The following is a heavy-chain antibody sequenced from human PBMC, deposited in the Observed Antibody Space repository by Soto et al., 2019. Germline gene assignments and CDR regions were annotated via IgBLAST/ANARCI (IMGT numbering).Heavy chain of an antibody. Sequence: PGGSLRLSCAACGFTFSSYWMSWVRQAPGKGLEWVANIKQDGSEKYYVDSVKGRFTISRDNAKNSLYLQMNSLRAEDTAVYYCARGGGLWGSYRFSSPTNWFDPWGQGTLVTVSS. CDR1: GFTFSSYW. V-gene: IGHV3-7*01. D-gene: IGHD3-16*02. CDR2: IKQDGSEK. CDR3: ARGGGLWGSYRFSSPTNWFDP. J-gene: IGHJ5*02.